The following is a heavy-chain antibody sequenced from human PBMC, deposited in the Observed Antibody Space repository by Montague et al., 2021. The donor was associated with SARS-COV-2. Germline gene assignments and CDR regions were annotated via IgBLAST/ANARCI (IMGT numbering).Heavy chain of an antibody. CDR3: ARARAAYILTGYYFDY. CDR2: INHSEST. Sequence: SETLSLTCYVSDGSISSSGYYWSWIRQPPGKGLEWIGEINHSESTNYNPSLKSRVTISVDTSKNQFSLNLSSVTAADTAVYYCARARAAYILTGYYFDYWGQGTLVTVSS. CDR1: DGSISSSGYY. J-gene: IGHJ4*02. D-gene: IGHD3-9*01. V-gene: IGHV4-39*07.